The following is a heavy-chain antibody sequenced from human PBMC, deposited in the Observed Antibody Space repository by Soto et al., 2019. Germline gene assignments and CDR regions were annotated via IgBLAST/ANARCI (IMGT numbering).Heavy chain of an antibody. V-gene: IGHV1-8*01. CDR2: MTPDSGDT. Sequence: QVQLVQSGAEVRKPGASVKVSCKASGHTLASYDINWVRPATGQGLEWMGWMTPDSGDTGYAQKFQGRVTMTWDTSITTAYMELSSLRSDDTAVYYCARDPFYGWFDSWGQGTLVTVSS. J-gene: IGHJ5*01. CDR3: ARDPFYGWFDS. CDR1: GHTLASYD. D-gene: IGHD3-16*01.